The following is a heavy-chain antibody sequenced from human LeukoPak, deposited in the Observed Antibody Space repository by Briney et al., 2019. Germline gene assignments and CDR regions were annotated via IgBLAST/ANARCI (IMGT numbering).Heavy chain of an antibody. CDR2: INHSGST. CDR3: ERGDSGSYPGNYFDY. V-gene: IGHV4-34*01. D-gene: IGHD1-26*01. Sequence: SETLSLTCAVYGGSFSGYYWSWIRQPPGKGLGWIGEINHSGSTNYNPSLTSRVTISIDTSKNQFSLKLSSVTAADTAVYYCERGDSGSYPGNYFDYWGQGTLVTVSS. CDR1: GGSFSGYY. J-gene: IGHJ4*02.